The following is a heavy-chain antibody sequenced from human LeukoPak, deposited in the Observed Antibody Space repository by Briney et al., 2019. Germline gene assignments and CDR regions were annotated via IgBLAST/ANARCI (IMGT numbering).Heavy chain of an antibody. Sequence: GGSLRLSCAVSGLTFSTYSMTWVRQGPGKGLEWVSSIYNSGAKIFYADSVKGRFTISRDNSKNMLYLQMNSLRAEDTAVYYCAKDVAPDSGWDLDYWGQGTLVTVSS. CDR3: AKDVAPDSGWDLDY. CDR2: IYNSGAKI. V-gene: IGHV3-23*01. J-gene: IGHJ4*02. CDR1: GLTFSTYS. D-gene: IGHD6-19*01.